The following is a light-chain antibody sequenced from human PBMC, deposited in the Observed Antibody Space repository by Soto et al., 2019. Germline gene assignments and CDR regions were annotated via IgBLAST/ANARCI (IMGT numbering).Light chain of an antibody. CDR3: CSYAGSSIPYV. CDR1: SSDVGSYNL. CDR2: EGN. V-gene: IGLV2-23*01. Sequence: QSALTQPASVSGSPGQSITISCTGTSSDVGSYNLVSWYRQHPGKAPKLMIYEGNKRPLGVSNRFSGSKSGNTASLTISGLQAEDEADYYCCSYAGSSIPYVFGTGTKVTVL. J-gene: IGLJ1*01.